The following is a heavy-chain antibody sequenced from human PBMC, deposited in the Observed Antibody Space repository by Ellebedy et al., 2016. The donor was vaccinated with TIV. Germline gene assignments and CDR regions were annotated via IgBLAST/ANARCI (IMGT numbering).Heavy chain of an antibody. D-gene: IGHD2/OR15-2a*01. CDR1: GYKFTSYG. CDR2: ISAFNGDT. CDR3: ARGFYERFDP. V-gene: IGHV1-18*04. J-gene: IGHJ5*02. Sequence: ASVKVSCKASGYKFTSYGISWVRQAPGQGLEWMGWISAFNGDTNYAQKFQGRVNMTTDTFTRTAYMELRSLRSDDTAVYYCARGFYERFDPWGQGTLVTVSS.